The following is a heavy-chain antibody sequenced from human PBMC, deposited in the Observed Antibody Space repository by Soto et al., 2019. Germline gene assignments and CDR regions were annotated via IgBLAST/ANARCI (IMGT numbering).Heavy chain of an antibody. D-gene: IGHD2-2*01. Sequence: ASVRVSCKASGYTFTSHGISWVRQAPGQGLEWMGWISAYNGNTNYAQKLQGRVTMTTDTSTGTAYMELRSLRSDDTAVYYCASSFTSPQWRNGMDVWGQGTTVTVSS. CDR3: ASSFTSPQWRNGMDV. CDR1: GYTFTSHG. CDR2: ISAYNGNT. V-gene: IGHV1-18*01. J-gene: IGHJ6*02.